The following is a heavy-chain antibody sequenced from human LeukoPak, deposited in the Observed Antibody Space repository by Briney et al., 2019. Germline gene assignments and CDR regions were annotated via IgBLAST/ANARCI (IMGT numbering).Heavy chain of an antibody. D-gene: IGHD3-10*01. V-gene: IGHV4-34*01. Sequence: SETLSLTCAVYGGSFSGYYWSWIRQPPGKGLEWIGEINHSGSTNYNPSLKSRVTISVDTSKNQFSLKLSSVTAADTAVYYCARGRRSMVRGVIITENRYYDYWGQGTLVTVSS. CDR3: ARGRRSMVRGVIITENRYYDY. CDR1: GGSFSGYY. CDR2: INHSGST. J-gene: IGHJ4*02.